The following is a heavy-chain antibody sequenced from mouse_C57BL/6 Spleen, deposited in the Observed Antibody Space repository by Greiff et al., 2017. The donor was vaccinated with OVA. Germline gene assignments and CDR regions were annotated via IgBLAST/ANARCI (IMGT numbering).Heavy chain of an antibody. CDR1: GYTFTSYT. CDR3: ARMGDDYDPFAY. CDR2: INPSSGYT. D-gene: IGHD2-4*01. V-gene: IGHV1-4*01. Sequence: VQLQESGAELARPGASVKMSCKASGYTFTSYTMHWVKQRPGQGLEWIGYINPSSGYTKYNQKFKDKATLTADKSSSTAYMQLSSLTSEDSAVYYCARMGDDYDPFAYWGQGTLVTVSA. J-gene: IGHJ3*01.